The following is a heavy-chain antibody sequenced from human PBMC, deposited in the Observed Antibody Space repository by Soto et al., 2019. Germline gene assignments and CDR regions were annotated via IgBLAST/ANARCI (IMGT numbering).Heavy chain of an antibody. CDR1: GGSITTGGYY. Sequence: SETLSLTCTVSGGSITTGGYYWSWIRQLPXKGLEWIGHRYYSESTYYNPSLKSLVSISLDTSKNQFSLKLSFVTAADTAMYYCARTKCSGRSCYSWSLDYWGQGTPVTVSS. CDR3: ARTKCSGRSCYSWSLDY. CDR2: RYYSEST. V-gene: IGHV4-31*01. D-gene: IGHD2-15*01. J-gene: IGHJ4*02.